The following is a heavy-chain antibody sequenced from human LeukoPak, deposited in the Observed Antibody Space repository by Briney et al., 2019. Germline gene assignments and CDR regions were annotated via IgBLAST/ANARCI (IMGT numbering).Heavy chain of an antibody. CDR3: TTAAHNLWFGDLTYYFDY. CDR2: IKSKTDGGTT. D-gene: IGHD3-10*01. V-gene: IGHV3-15*07. J-gene: IGHJ4*02. Sequence: GGSLRLSCAASGFTFSNAWMNWVRQAPGKGLEWVGRIKSKTDGGTTDYAAPVKGRFTISRDDSKNTLYLQMNSLKTEDTAVYYCTTAAHNLWFGDLTYYFDYWGQGTLVTVSS. CDR1: GFTFSNAW.